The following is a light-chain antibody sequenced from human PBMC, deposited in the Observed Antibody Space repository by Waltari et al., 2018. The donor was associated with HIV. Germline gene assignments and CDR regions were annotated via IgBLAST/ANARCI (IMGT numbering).Light chain of an antibody. J-gene: IGLJ3*02. CDR2: DVS. CDR3: CSYAVSRTWV. V-gene: IGLV2-23*02. CDR1: SSDMGGHNY. Sequence: QSALTQPASVSGSPGQSITISCTGTSSDMGGHNYVSWYQQHPGKAPTLIIYDVSKRPSGGPKRFAGSKSSNTASLTISGLQADDETDYYCCSYAVSRTWVFGGGTKLTVL.